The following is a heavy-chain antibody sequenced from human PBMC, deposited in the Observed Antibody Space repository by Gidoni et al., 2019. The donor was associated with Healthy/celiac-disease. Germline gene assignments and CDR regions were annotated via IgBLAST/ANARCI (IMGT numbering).Heavy chain of an antibody. CDR3: ARERRLAKGGWLRGQDY. V-gene: IGHV3-30-3*01. J-gene: IGHJ4*02. D-gene: IGHD5-12*01. Sequence: VQLVESGGGVVQPGRSRRLSCPAPGLTSRSSSMHWVRQAPGKGLAWVAVISYDGSNKYYAASVKGRFTISRDNSKNTLYLQMNRLRAEDTAVYYCARERRLAKGGWLRGQDYWGQGTLVTVSS. CDR2: ISYDGSNK. CDR1: GLTSRSSS.